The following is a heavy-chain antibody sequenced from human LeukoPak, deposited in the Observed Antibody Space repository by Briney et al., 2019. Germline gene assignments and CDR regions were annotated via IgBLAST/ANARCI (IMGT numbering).Heavy chain of an antibody. CDR3: AASIWRTFIDY. CDR2: ITYTGST. Sequence: PSETLSLTCTVSGDSISRYYWSWIRQPPGKGLEWLGYITYTGSTNYNPSLKSRVTISIDTSKMQFSLRVNSVTAADTAVYFCAASIWRTFIDYWGQGSLLTVSS. J-gene: IGHJ4*02. CDR1: GDSISRYY. D-gene: IGHD3-3*02. V-gene: IGHV4-59*01.